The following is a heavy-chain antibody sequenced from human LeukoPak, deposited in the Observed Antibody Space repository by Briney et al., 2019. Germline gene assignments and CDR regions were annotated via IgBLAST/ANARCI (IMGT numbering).Heavy chain of an antibody. V-gene: IGHV3-13*01. CDR2: FGSAGDT. CDR3: VRGALPGDNWYFDL. Sequence: GTLRLSCAMSGFPLSAYDIHGVRQARPKGLDWGLAFGSAGDTYYPGAVKGRFTISRDYAKNSLFLQMNSLRAGDTAVYFCVRGALPGDNWYFDLWGRGTLVTVSS. CDR1: GFPLSAYD. J-gene: IGHJ2*01.